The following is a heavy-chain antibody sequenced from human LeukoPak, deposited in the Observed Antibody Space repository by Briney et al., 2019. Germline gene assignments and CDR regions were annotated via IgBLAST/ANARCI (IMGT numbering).Heavy chain of an antibody. CDR3: ARDYYGSGSYYLGEVEFDY. Sequence: PGGSLGLSCAASGFTFSSYSMNWVRQAPGKGLEWVSYISSSSSTIYYADSVKGRFTISRDNAKNSLFLQMSNLRAEDTAIYYCARDYYGSGSYYLGEVEFDYWGQGTLVTVSS. CDR2: ISSSSSTI. D-gene: IGHD3-10*01. CDR1: GFTFSSYS. J-gene: IGHJ4*02. V-gene: IGHV3-48*01.